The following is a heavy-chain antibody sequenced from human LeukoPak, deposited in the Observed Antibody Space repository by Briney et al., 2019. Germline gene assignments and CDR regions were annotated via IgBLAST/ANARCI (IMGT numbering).Heavy chain of an antibody. V-gene: IGHV4-34*01. J-gene: IGHJ4*02. CDR2: TNHSGST. CDR3: ASQPLLEVVITE. D-gene: IGHD3-22*01. CDR1: GGSFSGYY. Sequence: SETLSLTCAVYGGSFSGYYWSWIRQPPGKGLEWIGETNHSGSTNYNPSLKSRVTISVDTSKNQFSLKLSSVTAADTAVYYCASQPLLEVVITEWGQGTLVTVSS.